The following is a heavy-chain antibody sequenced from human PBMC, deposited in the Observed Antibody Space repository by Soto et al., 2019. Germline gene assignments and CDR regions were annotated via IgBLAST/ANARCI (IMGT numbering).Heavy chain of an antibody. Sequence: SVKVSCKASGGTFSSYAIRWVGQAPGQGLEWMGGIIPIFGTANYAQKFQGRVTITADESTSTAYMELSSLRSEDTAVYYCARDLDCRCGSCYSSVDDYYYGMDVSGQGSTVTVSS. D-gene: IGHD2-15*01. J-gene: IGHJ6*02. V-gene: IGHV1-69*13. CDR1: GGTFSSYA. CDR2: IIPIFGTA. CDR3: ARDLDCRCGSCYSSVDDYYYGMDV.